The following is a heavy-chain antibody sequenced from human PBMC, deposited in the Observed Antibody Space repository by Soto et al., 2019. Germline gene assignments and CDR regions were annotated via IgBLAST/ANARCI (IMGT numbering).Heavy chain of an antibody. Sequence: ASVKVSCKAYGYTSTSYYMHWVRQAPGQGLEWMGIINPSGGSTSYAQKFQGRVTMTRDTSTSTVYMELSSMRSEDTAVYYCARLGFQTFDYYFDYWGQGTLVTVSS. CDR1: GYTSTSYY. CDR2: INPSGGST. V-gene: IGHV1-46*01. CDR3: ARLGFQTFDYYFDY. J-gene: IGHJ4*02. D-gene: IGHD3-9*01.